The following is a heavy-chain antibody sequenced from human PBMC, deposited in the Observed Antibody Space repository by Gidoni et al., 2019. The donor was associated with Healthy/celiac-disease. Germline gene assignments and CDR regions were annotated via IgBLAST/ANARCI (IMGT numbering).Heavy chain of an antibody. D-gene: IGHD6-19*01. CDR1: GFTCSNYA. CDR3: ARGGASSSGWYLSFADEPLVDY. J-gene: IGHJ4*02. V-gene: IGHV3-30-3*01. Sequence: QVQLVESGGGVVQPGRSLRLSCAASGFTCSNYAMNWVRQAPGKVLEWVAVISYDGSNNYYADSVKGRFTFSRDNSKNTLYLQMNSLRAEDTAVYYCARGGASSSGWYLSFADEPLVDYWGQGTLVTVSS. CDR2: ISYDGSNN.